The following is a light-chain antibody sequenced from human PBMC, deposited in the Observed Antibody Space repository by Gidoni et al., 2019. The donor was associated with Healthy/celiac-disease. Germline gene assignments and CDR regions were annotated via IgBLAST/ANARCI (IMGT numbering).Light chain of an antibody. CDR2: GAS. CDR1: QSVSSSY. CDR3: QQYGSSLRT. J-gene: IGKJ1*01. V-gene: IGKV3-20*01. Sequence: EIVLTQSPGTLSLSPGERATLSCRASQSVSSSYLALYQQKPGQAPRLLIYGASSRATGIPDMFSGSGSGTDFTLTISRLEPEDFAVYYCQQYGSSLRTFXXXTKVEIK.